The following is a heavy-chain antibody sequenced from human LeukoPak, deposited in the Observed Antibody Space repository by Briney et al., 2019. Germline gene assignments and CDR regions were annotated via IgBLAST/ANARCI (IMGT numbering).Heavy chain of an antibody. CDR3: AREDRDRDAFDI. CDR1: GFAFRKYS. V-gene: IGHV3-64*01. CDR2: ISRDGGTA. J-gene: IGHJ3*02. D-gene: IGHD5-24*01. Sequence: GGSLRLSCAASGFAFRKYSIHWVRQAPGKGVEYVSGISRDGGTADYANSVKGRFTISRDNSKNTLYLQMGSLRAEDMAVYYCAREDRDRDAFDIWGQGTMVTVSS.